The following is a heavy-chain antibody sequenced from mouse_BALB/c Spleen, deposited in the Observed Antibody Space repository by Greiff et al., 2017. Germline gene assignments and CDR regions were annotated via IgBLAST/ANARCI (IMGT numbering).Heavy chain of an antibody. CDR1: GFTFSSYA. Sequence: EVLLVESGGGLVKPGGSLKLSCAASGFTFSSYAMSWVRQTPEKRLEWVASISSGGSTYYPDSVKGRFTISRDNARNILYLQMSSLRSEDTAMYYCARGGGGDDYWGQGTTLTVSA. V-gene: IGHV5-6-5*01. CDR2: ISSGGST. CDR3: ARGGGGDDY. J-gene: IGHJ2*01.